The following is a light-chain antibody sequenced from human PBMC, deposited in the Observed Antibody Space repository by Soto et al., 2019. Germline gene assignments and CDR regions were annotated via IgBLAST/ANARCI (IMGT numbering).Light chain of an antibody. Sequence: QSVLTQPRSVSGSPGQSVTISCTGTSSDVGDYNYVSWYQQHPGKAPKVMIYDVSKRPSGVPDRFSGSKSGNTASLTISGLQAEDEADYHCCSYAGSFASYVFGTGTKLTVL. CDR3: CSYAGSFASYV. CDR1: SSDVGDYNY. V-gene: IGLV2-11*01. CDR2: DVS. J-gene: IGLJ1*01.